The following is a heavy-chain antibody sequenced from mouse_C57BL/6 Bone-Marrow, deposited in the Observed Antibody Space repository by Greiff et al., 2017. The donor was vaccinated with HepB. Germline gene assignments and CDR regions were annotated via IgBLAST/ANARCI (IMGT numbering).Heavy chain of an antibody. CDR1: GYTFTDYY. J-gene: IGHJ2*01. Sequence: EVQLQQSGPELVKPGASVKISCKASGYTFTDYYMNWVKQSHGKSLEWIGDINPNNGGTSYNQKFKGKATLTVDKSSSTAYMELRSLTSEDSAVYYCARGGSRGGFDYWGQGTTLTVSS. CDR3: ARGGSRGGFDY. V-gene: IGHV1-26*01. CDR2: INPNNGGT.